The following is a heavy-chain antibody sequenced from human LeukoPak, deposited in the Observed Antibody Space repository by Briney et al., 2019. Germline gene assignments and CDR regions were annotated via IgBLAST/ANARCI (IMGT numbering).Heavy chain of an antibody. CDR1: GGSFCGYY. CDR3: ASGLSVVVAAAPVTYVCY. Sequence: SETLSLTCAVYGGSFCGYYWSWLRQPPGKGLEGIGEINHSVGTNYNPSPKRGVTISEDTSKNHFSQMRSSVTAADTAVYYCASGLSVVVAAAPVTYVCYCGQGALVTVSS. V-gene: IGHV4-34*01. J-gene: IGHJ4*02. CDR2: INHSVGT. D-gene: IGHD2-15*01.